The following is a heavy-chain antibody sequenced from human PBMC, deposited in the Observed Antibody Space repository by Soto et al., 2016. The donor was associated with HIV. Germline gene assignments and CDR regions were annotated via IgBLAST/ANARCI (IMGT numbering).Heavy chain of an antibody. Sequence: VQLVESGGGVVQPGRSLRLSCAASGFIFSSYAMHWVRQAPGKGLEWVAVISYDGSNKYYADSVKGRFTISRDNSKNTMYLQMNSLRAEDTAVYYCARKFDYDILTAVGGXFDIWGQGTMVTVS. CDR2: ISYDGSNK. D-gene: IGHD3-9*01. V-gene: IGHV3-30*04. CDR3: ARKFDYDILTAVGGXFDI. CDR1: GFIFSSYA. J-gene: IGHJ3*02.